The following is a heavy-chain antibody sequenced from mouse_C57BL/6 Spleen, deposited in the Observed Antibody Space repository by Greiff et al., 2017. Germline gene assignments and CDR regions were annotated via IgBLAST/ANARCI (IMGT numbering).Heavy chain of an antibody. J-gene: IGHJ2*01. CDR2: IDPETGGT. V-gene: IGHV1-15*01. CDR3: TRGGATVVGFDY. CDR1: GYTFTDYE. D-gene: IGHD1-1*01. Sequence: QVQLKESGAELVRPGASVTLSCKASGYTFTDYEMHWVKQTPVHGLEWIGAIDPETGGTAYNQKFKGKAILTADKSSSTAYMELRSQTSEDAAVYYCTRGGATVVGFDYWGQGTTLTVSS.